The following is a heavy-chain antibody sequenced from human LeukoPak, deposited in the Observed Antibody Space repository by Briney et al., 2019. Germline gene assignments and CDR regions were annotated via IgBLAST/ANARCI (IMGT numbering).Heavy chain of an antibody. J-gene: IGHJ5*02. CDR1: GFTFRSYE. CDR3: ARGHSSGWYNWFDP. Sequence: GGSLRLSCAASGFTFRSYEMNWVRQAPGKGLEWVSYISSSGSTIHYADSVKGRFTISRDNAKNSLYLQMNSLRAEDTAVYYCARGHSSGWYNWFDPWGQGTLVTVSS. V-gene: IGHV3-48*03. D-gene: IGHD6-19*01. CDR2: ISSSGSTI.